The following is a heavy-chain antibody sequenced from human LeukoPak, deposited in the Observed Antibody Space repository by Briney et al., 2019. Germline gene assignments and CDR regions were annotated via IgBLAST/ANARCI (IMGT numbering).Heavy chain of an antibody. CDR2: ITYRGSG. D-gene: IGHD2-21*02. Sequence: SETLSLTCAVYNGFDSYYMTIVRQPPGKGLEWVGEITYRGSGNYNPSLKGRATISINVSQRQFSLSLRSVTAADTATYYGGDWRFDFWGQGTPITDSS. J-gene: IGHJ4*02. CDR3: GDWRFDF. CDR1: NGFDSYY. V-gene: IGHV4-34*01.